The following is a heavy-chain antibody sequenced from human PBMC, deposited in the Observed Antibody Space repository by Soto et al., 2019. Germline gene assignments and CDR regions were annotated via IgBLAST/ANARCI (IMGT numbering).Heavy chain of an antibody. D-gene: IGHD1-7*01. Sequence: PGGSLRLSCAASGFTFSSYAMHWVRQAPGKGLEWVAVISYDGSNKYYADSVKGRFTISRDNSKNTLYLQMNSLRAEDTDVYYCARDRATMYNWKYLDFDYWGQGNLVTVSS. CDR1: GFTFSSYA. CDR2: ISYDGSNK. J-gene: IGHJ4*02. V-gene: IGHV3-30-3*01. CDR3: ARDRATMYNWKYLDFDY.